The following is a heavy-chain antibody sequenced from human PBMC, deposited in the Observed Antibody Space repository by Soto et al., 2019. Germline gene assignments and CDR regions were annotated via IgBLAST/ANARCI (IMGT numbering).Heavy chain of an antibody. V-gene: IGHV4-31*03. D-gene: IGHD2-2*01. CDR1: GGSITSSGYY. CDR2: TPNSGST. Sequence: QVQLQESGPGLVKPSQTLSLTCTVSGGSITSSGYYWSWIRQHPGEGLEWIGFTPNSGSTSYNPFLQSRVTISVDTSSNQFSLNLKSGTAADTAVYYCARGGGSTKVDYWGQGTLVTVSP. J-gene: IGHJ4*02. CDR3: ARGGGSTKVDY.